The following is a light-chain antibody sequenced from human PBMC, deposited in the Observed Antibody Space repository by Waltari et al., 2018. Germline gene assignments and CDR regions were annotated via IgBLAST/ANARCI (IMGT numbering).Light chain of an antibody. J-gene: IGLJ2*01. CDR2: DVS. Sequence: QSALTQPASVSGSPGQSITISCPGTSSDVGGYNYVSWYQQHPGKAPKLMIYDVSKRPSGVSNRFSGSKSGNTASLTISGLQAEDEADYYCCSYAGSSTWVVFGGGTKLTVL. CDR3: CSYAGSSTWVV. V-gene: IGLV2-23*02. CDR1: SSDVGGYNY.